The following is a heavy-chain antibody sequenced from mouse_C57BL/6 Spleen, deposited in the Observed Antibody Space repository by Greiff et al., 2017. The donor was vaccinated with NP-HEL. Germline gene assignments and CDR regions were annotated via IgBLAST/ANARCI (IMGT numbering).Heavy chain of an antibody. D-gene: IGHD2-4*01. CDR2: IYPGDGDT. CDR1: GYAFSSSW. V-gene: IGHV1-82*01. CDR3: ARGDYDYGYYFDY. Sequence: QVQLQQSGPELVKPGASVKISCKASGYAFSSSWMNWVKQRPGKGLEWIGRIYPGDGDTNYNGKFKGKATLTADKSSSTAYMQLSSLTSEDSAVYFCARGDYDYGYYFDYWGQGTTLTVSS. J-gene: IGHJ2*01.